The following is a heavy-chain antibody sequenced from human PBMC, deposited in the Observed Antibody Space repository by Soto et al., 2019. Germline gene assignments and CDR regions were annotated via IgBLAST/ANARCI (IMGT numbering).Heavy chain of an antibody. V-gene: IGHV4-34*01. D-gene: IGHD3-10*01. CDR1: GGSFSGYY. Sequence: QVQLQQWGAGLLKPSETLSLTCAVYGGSFSGYYWSWIRQPPGKGLEWIGEINHSGSTNYNPSLKSRVTISVDTSKNQFSLKLSSVIAADTAVYYCARAYGMVRGGRYYYYYMDVWGKGTTVTVSS. J-gene: IGHJ6*03. CDR3: ARAYGMVRGGRYYYYYMDV. CDR2: INHSGST.